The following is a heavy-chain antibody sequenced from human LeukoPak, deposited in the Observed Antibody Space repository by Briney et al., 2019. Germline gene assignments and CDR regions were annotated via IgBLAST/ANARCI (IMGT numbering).Heavy chain of an antibody. V-gene: IGHV3-48*03. D-gene: IGHD4-23*01. J-gene: IGHJ4*02. Sequence: TGRSLRLSCTASGFTFSSYEMNWVRQAPGKGLEWLSYINERGDNIYQADSVKGRFTILRDNAKNSVYLQMNSLRAEDTAVYYCVTHEVTVITRSTFDNWGQGTLVTVSS. CDR3: VTHEVTVITRSTFDN. CDR2: INERGDNI. CDR1: GFTFSSYE.